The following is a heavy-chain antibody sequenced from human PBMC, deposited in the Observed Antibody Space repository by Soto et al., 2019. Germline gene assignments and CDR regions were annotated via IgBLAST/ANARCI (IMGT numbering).Heavy chain of an antibody. D-gene: IGHD6-13*01. J-gene: IGHJ5*02. Sequence: GESLNISCKGSGYIFTSYWISWVRQMPGKGLEWMGRIDPSDSYTNYSPSFQGHVTISADKSISTAYLQWSSLKASDTAMYYCARLRVGYRTSFGWFDPWGQGPLVTXS. CDR1: GYIFTSYW. V-gene: IGHV5-10-1*01. CDR3: ARLRVGYRTSFGWFDP. CDR2: IDPSDSYT.